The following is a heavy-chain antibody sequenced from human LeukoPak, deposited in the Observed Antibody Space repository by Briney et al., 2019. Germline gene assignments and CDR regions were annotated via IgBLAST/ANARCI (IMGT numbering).Heavy chain of an antibody. J-gene: IGHJ6*03. CDR3: ARDQPSQGFWSGYYYRDV. CDR1: GFTFSSYW. CDR2: IKQDGSEK. V-gene: IGHV3-7*01. D-gene: IGHD3-3*01. Sequence: GGSLRPSCAASGFTFSSYWMSWVRQAPGKGLEWVANIKQDGSEKYYVDYVKGRFTSSRDNAKNPQYLQMNSLRAEDTAVYHCARDQPSQGFWSGYYYRDVWGKGPTVTVSS.